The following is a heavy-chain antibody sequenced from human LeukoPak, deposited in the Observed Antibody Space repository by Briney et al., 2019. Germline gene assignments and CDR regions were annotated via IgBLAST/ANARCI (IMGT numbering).Heavy chain of an antibody. CDR3: AGRGCTNGLCHFDY. J-gene: IGHJ4*02. CDR2: ISSGSSSI. CDR1: GFTFSSYS. V-gene: IGHV3-21*01. Sequence: PGESLRLSCAASGFTFSSYSMNWVRQAPGKGREWVSSISSGSSSIYYADSVKGRFTISRDNAKNSLYLQMNSLRADDTAVYYCAGRGCTNGLCHFDYWGQGTLVTVSS. D-gene: IGHD2-8*01.